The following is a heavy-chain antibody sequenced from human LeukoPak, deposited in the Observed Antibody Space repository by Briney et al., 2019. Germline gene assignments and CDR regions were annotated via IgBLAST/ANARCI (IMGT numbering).Heavy chain of an antibody. J-gene: IGHJ4*02. V-gene: IGHV4-39*01. CDR3: ARRSDSGSDDGEDYFDY. D-gene: IGHD1-26*01. CDR2: IYYDGST. Sequence: SQTLSLACTVSGGSINSSTFYWGWIRPPPRKGLEWIGSIYYDGSTYYNPSLKSRVTISVDTSKNQFSLKLTSVTAADTAVYFCARRSDSGSDDGEDYFDYWGQGTLVTVSS. CDR1: GGSINSSTFY.